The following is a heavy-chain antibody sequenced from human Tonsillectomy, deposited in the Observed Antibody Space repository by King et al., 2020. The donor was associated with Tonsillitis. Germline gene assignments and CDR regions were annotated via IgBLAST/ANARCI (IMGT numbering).Heavy chain of an antibody. Sequence: VQLVESGGGLVQPGGSLRLSCAASGFTFSSYAMSWVRQAPGKGLEWVSGISGSGGSTYYADSVKGRFPISRDNCKNTLYLQMNSLRVEDTAVYYCAKDGSVYYDYVWGSFRPDYWGQGTLVTVSS. CDR3: AKDGSVYYDYVWGSFRPDY. V-gene: IGHV3-23*04. CDR2: ISGSGGST. D-gene: IGHD3-16*02. J-gene: IGHJ4*02. CDR1: GFTFSSYA.